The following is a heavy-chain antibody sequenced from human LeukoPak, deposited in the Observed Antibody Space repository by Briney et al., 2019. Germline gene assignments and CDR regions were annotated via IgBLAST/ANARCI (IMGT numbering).Heavy chain of an antibody. CDR2: INHSGST. V-gene: IGHV4-39*01. Sequence: SETLSLTCTVSGGSISSSSYYWSWIRQPPGKGLEWIGEINHSGSTNYNPSLKSRVTISVDTSKNQFSLKLSSVTAADTAVYYCARHARYFYYFDYWGQGTLVTVSS. CDR3: ARHARYFYYFDY. CDR1: GGSISSSSYY. D-gene: IGHD1-14*01. J-gene: IGHJ4*02.